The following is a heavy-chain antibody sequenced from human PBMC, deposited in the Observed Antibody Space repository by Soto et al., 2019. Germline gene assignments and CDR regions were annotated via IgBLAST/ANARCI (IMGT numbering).Heavy chain of an antibody. V-gene: IGHV4-31*03. Sequence: QVPLQESSPGLVKPSQTLSLTCTVSGGSISSGGYYWSWIRQHPGKGLEWIGYIYYSGSTYHNPSLKSRVTISVDTSKNQFSLKLSSVTAADTAVYYCARLPYGSGTTTPGGYYFDYWGQGTQVTVSS. CDR3: ARLPYGSGTTTPGGYYFDY. D-gene: IGHD3-10*01. CDR1: GGSISSGGYY. CDR2: IYYSGST. J-gene: IGHJ4*02.